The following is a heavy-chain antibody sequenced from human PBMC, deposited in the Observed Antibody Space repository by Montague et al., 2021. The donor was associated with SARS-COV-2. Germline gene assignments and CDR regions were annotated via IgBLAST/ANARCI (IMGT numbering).Heavy chain of an antibody. V-gene: IGHV4-39*01. J-gene: IGHJ4*02. CDR3: ATLTSSITIFGVVQGYYFDD. CDR1: GASISSRSYY. CDR2: KYYSGST. Sequence: SETLSLTCTVSGASISSRSYYWVWIRQPPGKGREWIGFKYYSGSTYYNPTLKSRVTISVDTSKNQFSLKLSSVTAADTAVYYCATLTSSITIFGVVQGYYFDDWGQGTLVTVSS. D-gene: IGHD3-3*01.